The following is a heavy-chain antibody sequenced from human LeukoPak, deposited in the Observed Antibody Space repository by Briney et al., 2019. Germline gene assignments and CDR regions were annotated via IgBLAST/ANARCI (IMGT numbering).Heavy chain of an antibody. V-gene: IGHV3-20*04. CDR3: AKDSGSGSYYDFDY. D-gene: IGHD1-26*01. J-gene: IGHJ4*02. CDR1: GFTFDDYG. CDR2: INWNGGST. Sequence: PGGSLRLSCAASGFTFDDYGMSWVRQAPGKGLEWVSGINWNGGSTGYADSVKGRFTISRDNAKNSLYLQMNSLRAEDTALYYCAKDSGSGSYYDFDYWGQGTLVTVSS.